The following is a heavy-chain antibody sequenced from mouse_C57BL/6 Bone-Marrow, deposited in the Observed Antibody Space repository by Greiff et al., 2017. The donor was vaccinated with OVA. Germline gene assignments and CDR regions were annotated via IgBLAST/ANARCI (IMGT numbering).Heavy chain of an antibody. CDR3: ARRITTVVAPYWYFDV. J-gene: IGHJ1*03. CDR1: GISITTGNYR. CDR2: IYYSGTI. D-gene: IGHD1-1*01. Sequence: EVQLVESGPGLVKPSQTVFLTCTVTGISITTGNYRWSWIRQFPGNKLEWIGYIYYSGTITYNPSLTSRTTITRDTPKNQFFLEMNSLTAEDTATYYCARRITTVVAPYWYFDVWGTGTTVTVSS. V-gene: IGHV3-5*01.